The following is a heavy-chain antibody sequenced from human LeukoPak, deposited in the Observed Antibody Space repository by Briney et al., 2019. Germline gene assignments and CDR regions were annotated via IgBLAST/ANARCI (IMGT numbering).Heavy chain of an antibody. CDR2: IYYSGST. V-gene: IGHV4-30-4*01. J-gene: IGHJ5*02. D-gene: IGHD3-10*01. Sequence: SETLSLTCTVSGGSISSGDYYWSWIRQPPGKGLEWIGYIYYSGSTYYNPSLKSRVTISVDTSKNQFPLKLSSVTAADTAVYYCARELLWFGELRGQNWFDPWGQGTLVTVSS. CDR3: ARELLWFGELRGQNWFDP. CDR1: GGSISSGDYY.